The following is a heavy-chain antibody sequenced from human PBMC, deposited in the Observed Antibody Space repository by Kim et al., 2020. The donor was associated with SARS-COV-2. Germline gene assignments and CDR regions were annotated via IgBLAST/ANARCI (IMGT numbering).Heavy chain of an antibody. V-gene: IGHV4-4*02. CDR3: ARDHQWLYPMGFDY. J-gene: IGHJ4*02. D-gene: IGHD6-19*01. Sequence: NPSRKSRVTISVDKSKNQFSLKLSSVTAADTAVYYCARDHQWLYPMGFDYWGQGTLVTVSS.